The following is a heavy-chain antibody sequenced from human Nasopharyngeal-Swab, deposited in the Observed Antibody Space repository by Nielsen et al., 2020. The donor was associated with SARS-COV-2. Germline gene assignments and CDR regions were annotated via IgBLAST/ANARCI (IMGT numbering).Heavy chain of an antibody. CDR2: ISGTSTYI. J-gene: IGHJ6*02. V-gene: IGHV3-21*01. Sequence: GESLKTSCAASGFSFSDYSMNWVRQAPGKGLEWVSSISGTSTYIYYADSVKGRFTISRDNAKNSLYLQMNSLRAEDAAMYYCARVLGRGVYYYYYGMDVWGQGTTVTVSS. D-gene: IGHD3-10*01. CDR3: ARVLGRGVYYYYYGMDV. CDR1: GFSFSDYS.